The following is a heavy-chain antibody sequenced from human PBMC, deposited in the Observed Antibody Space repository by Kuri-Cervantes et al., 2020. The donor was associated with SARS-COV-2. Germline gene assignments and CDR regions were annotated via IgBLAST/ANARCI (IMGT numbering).Heavy chain of an antibody. J-gene: IGHJ4*02. CDR2: ISSSSSYT. Sequence: GGSLRLSCAASGFTFSDYYMSRIRQAPGKGLEWVSYISSSSSYTNYADSVKGRFTISRDNAKNSLYLQMNGLRAEDTAVYYCARDLYYYDSSGYYDYWGQGTLVTVSS. CDR3: ARDLYYYDSSGYYDY. V-gene: IGHV3-11*05. D-gene: IGHD3-22*01. CDR1: GFTFSDYY.